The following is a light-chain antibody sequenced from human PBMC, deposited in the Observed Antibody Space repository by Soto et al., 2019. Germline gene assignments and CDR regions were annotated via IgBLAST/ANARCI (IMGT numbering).Light chain of an antibody. CDR3: LKYHTYHLI. J-gene: IGKJ3*01. V-gene: IGKV1-6*01. CDR2: QTS. Sequence: TQVTQSPSYLSASVGDRVTIICRASQDIRNYLAWYQQKPGKAPNLLIYQTSNLQSGVPSRFSGSGSGTDFTLTISSLQPEDFATYYCLKYHTYHLIFGPGTRVDIK. CDR1: QDIRNY.